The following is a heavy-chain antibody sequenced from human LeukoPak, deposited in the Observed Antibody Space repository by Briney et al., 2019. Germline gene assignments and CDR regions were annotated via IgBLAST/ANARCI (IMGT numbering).Heavy chain of an antibody. CDR1: GFTFSSYG. J-gene: IGHJ3*02. V-gene: IGHV3-23*01. CDR3: ARDGGRIQLWYDAFDI. CDR2: LSDSGGNT. Sequence: GGSLRLSCAASGFTFSSYGMSWVRQAPGKGLEWVSALSDSGGNTFYADSVKGRFTISRDNSKNTLYLQMNSLRAEDTAVYYCARDGGRIQLWYDAFDIWGQGTMVTVSS. D-gene: IGHD5-18*01.